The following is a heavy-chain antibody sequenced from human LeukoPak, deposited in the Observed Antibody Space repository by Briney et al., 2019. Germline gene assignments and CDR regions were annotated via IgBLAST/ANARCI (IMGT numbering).Heavy chain of an antibody. CDR1: GYTFTSYY. J-gene: IGHJ6*03. D-gene: IGHD6-13*01. CDR2: INPSGGST. Sequence: ASVKVSCKASGYTFTSYYMHWVRQAPGQGLEWMGIINPSGGSTSYAQKFQGRVTMTRDMSTSTVYMELSSLRSEDTAVYYCARESGRSSSWYYYYMDVWGKGTTVTVSS. V-gene: IGHV1-46*01. CDR3: ARESGRSSSWYYYYMDV.